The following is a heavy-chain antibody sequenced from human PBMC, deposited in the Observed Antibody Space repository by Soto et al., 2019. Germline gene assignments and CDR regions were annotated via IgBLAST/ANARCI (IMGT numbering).Heavy chain of an antibody. D-gene: IGHD3-22*01. Sequence: GGSLRLSCAASGFTFSSYAMSWARQAPGKGLEWVSAISGSGGSTYYADSVKGRFTISRDNSKNTLYLQMNSLRAEDTAVYYCARENLKPSSGYYYFDYWGQGTLVTVSS. V-gene: IGHV3-23*01. J-gene: IGHJ4*02. CDR1: GFTFSSYA. CDR3: ARENLKPSSGYYYFDY. CDR2: ISGSGGST.